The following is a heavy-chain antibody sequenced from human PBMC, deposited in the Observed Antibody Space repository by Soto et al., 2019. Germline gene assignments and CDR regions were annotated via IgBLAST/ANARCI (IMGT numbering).Heavy chain of an antibody. J-gene: IGHJ4*02. Sequence: ASVKVSCKASGYTFTGNYMHWVRQAPGQGLEWMGWINPNSGGTNYAQKFQGRVTMTRDTSISTAYMELSRLRSDDTAVYYCARDLRRLRGTLTHSDYWGQGTLVTVSS. V-gene: IGHV1-2*02. D-gene: IGHD2-15*01. CDR3: ARDLRRLRGTLTHSDY. CDR1: GYTFTGNY. CDR2: INPNSGGT.